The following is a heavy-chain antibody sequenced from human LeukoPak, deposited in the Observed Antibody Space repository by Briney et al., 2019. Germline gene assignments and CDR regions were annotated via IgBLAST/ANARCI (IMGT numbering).Heavy chain of an antibody. D-gene: IGHD3-16*01. CDR1: GFTFSSYS. CDR3: AKWGMGNYFDY. V-gene: IGHV3-30*04. CDR2: ISYDGSNK. J-gene: IGHJ4*02. Sequence: GGSLRLSCAASGFTFSSYSMHWVRQAPGKGLEWLAVISYDGSNKFYADSVKGRFTISRDNSKNTLYLQMNSLRAEDTAVYYCAKWGMGNYFDYWGQGTLVTVSS.